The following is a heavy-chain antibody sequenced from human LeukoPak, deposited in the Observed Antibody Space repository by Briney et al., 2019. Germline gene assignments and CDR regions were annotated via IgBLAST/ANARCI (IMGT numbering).Heavy chain of an antibody. CDR1: GFSFGSYA. Sequence: GGSLRLSCAASGFSFGSYAMSWVRQAAGKGLEWVSSISSSSSYIYYADSVKGRFTISRDNAKNSLYLQMNSLRAEDTAVYYCAKARCYYDSSGYCDAFDIWGQGTMVTVSS. V-gene: IGHV3-21*01. D-gene: IGHD3-22*01. CDR2: ISSSSSYI. CDR3: AKARCYYDSSGYCDAFDI. J-gene: IGHJ3*02.